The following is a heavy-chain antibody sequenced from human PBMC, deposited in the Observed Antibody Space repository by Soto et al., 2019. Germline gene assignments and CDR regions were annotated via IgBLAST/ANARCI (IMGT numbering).Heavy chain of an antibody. CDR2: RNQDGREK. CDR1: GFTFSSHW. CDR3: ARGTIEIAGKDY. J-gene: IGHJ4*02. D-gene: IGHD6-13*01. Sequence: EVQLVESGGGLVQPGGSLRLACAASGFTFSSHWMSWVRQAPGKGLEWVANRNQDGREKKFMDSVKGRFTISRDNAKNSVYLQMDSLRVEDTAVYYCARGTIEIAGKDYWGQGTLVTVSS. V-gene: IGHV3-7*01.